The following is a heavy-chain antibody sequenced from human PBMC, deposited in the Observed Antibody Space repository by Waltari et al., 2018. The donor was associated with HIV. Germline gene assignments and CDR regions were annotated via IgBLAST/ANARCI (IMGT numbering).Heavy chain of an antibody. CDR1: GFTVSSNY. CDR2: IYGVGST. D-gene: IGHD6-19*01. V-gene: IGHV3-66*02. J-gene: IGHJ4*02. CDR3: ARDRSSGIDY. Sequence: EVQLVESGGGLVQPGGSLRLSCAASGFTVSSNYMSWVRQAPGKGLGWVSVIYGVGSTYYADSVKGRFTISRDNSKNTLYLQMNSLRAEDTAVYYCARDRSSGIDYWGQGTLVTVSS.